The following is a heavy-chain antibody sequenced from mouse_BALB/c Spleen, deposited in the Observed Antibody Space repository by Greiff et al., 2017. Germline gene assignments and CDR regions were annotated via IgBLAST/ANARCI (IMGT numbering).Heavy chain of an antibody. CDR2: INPSNGGT. CDR3: TRRDGYPFAY. D-gene: IGHD2-3*01. J-gene: IGHJ3*01. CDR1: GYTFTSYY. V-gene: IGHV1S81*02. Sequence: VQLQQSGAELVKPGASVKLSCKASGYTFTSYYMYWVKQRPGQGLEWIGGINPSNGGTNFNEKFKSKATLTVDKSSSTAYMQLSSLTSEDSAVYYCTRRDGYPFAYWGQGTLVTVSA.